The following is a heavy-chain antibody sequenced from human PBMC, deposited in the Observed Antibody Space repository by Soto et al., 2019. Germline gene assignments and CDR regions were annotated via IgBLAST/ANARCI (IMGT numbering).Heavy chain of an antibody. Sequence: PAETLSLTCTVSGCSISSGGYYWSWIRQHPGKGLEWIGYISYSGSTFYNPSLKSRVTISVDTSKNQFSLKLSSVTAADTAVYYCATSTPRSGAAADKWGHGTLVTVSS. CDR2: ISYSGST. D-gene: IGHD6-13*01. V-gene: IGHV4-31*03. J-gene: IGHJ4*01. CDR3: ATSTPRSGAAADK. CDR1: GCSISSGGYY.